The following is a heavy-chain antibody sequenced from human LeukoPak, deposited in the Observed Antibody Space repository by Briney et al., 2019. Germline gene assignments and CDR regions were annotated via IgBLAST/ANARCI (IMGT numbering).Heavy chain of an antibody. CDR1: GYTFTSYA. V-gene: IGHV1-3*01. CDR2: INAGNGNT. CDR3: ARDGYYYGSGSYYSINWFDP. J-gene: IGHJ5*02. D-gene: IGHD3-10*01. Sequence: ASVKVSCKASGYTFTSYAMHWVRQAPGQRLEWMGWINAGNGNTKYSQKFQGRVTITRDTSASTAYMELSSLRSEDTAVYYCARDGYYYGSGSYYSINWFDPWAREPWSPSPQ.